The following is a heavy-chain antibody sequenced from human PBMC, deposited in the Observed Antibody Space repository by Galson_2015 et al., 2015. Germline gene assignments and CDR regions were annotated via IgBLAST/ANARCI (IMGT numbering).Heavy chain of an antibody. V-gene: IGHV4-59*01. Sequence: SETLSLTCAVSGASMRSYYWSWIRQPPGKGLDWIGSLFHSGTTRYSPSLKSRVTISLDMSKNQFSLRLTSVTSADTAVYYCARETYDGSYSPYADYWGQGTLVTVSS. D-gene: IGHD1-26*01. CDR3: ARETYDGSYSPYADY. J-gene: IGHJ4*02. CDR2: LFHSGTT. CDR1: GASMRSYY.